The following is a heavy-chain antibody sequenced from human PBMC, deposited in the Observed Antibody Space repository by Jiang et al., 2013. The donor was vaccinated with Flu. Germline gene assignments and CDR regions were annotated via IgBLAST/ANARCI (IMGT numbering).Heavy chain of an antibody. CDR3: ARSPYDYGDFYFDY. CDR1: GDSINSRNYY. D-gene: IGHD4-17*01. V-gene: IGHV4-39*01. Sequence: GPGLVKPSETLSLTCTVSGDSINSRNYYWGWIRQPPGKGLEWIGTIYYSGTTYYNPSLKSRVTISVDTSKNQFSLNLSSVTXTDTAVYYCARSPYDYGDFYFDYWGQGHWSPSPQ. J-gene: IGHJ4*02. CDR2: IYYSGTT.